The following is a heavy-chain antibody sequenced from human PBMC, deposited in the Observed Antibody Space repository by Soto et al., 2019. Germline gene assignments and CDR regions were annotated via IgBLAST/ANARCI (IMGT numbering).Heavy chain of an antibody. CDR3: ASESYYGSGATVVAY. Sequence: QVQLQESGPGLVRPSETLSLTCTVSGGSISGYYWSWIRQPPGKGLEWIGAIYYSGTTSYNPSLNSRVTMSVDTSKNQCALKVNSVTAADTAVYYCASESYYGSGATVVAYWGQGTLVTVSS. J-gene: IGHJ4*02. V-gene: IGHV4-59*01. D-gene: IGHD3-10*01. CDR2: IYYSGTT. CDR1: GGSISGYY.